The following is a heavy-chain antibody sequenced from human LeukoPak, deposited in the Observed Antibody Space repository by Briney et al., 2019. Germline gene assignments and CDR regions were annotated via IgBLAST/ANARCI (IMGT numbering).Heavy chain of an antibody. CDR3: ARYPVDRRYDILTGYYDYYYYYMDV. V-gene: IGHV3-21*01. J-gene: IGHJ6*03. Sequence: PGGSLRLSCAASGFTFSSYSMNWVRQAPGKGLEWVSSISSSSSYIYYADSVKGRFTISRDNAKNPLYLQMNSLRAEDTAVYYCARYPVDRRYDILTGYYDYYYYYMDVWGKGTTVTISS. D-gene: IGHD3-9*01. CDR1: GFTFSSYS. CDR2: ISSSSSYI.